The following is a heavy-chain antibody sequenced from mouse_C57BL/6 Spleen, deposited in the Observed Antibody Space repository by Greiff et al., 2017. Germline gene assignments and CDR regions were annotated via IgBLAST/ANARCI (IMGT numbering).Heavy chain of an antibody. V-gene: IGHV5-4*01. J-gene: IGHJ3*01. CDR3: ARGRGFAY. CDR1: GFTFSSYA. Sequence: VQLKESGGGLVKPGGSLKLSCAASGFTFSSYAMSWVRQTPEKRLEWVATISDGGSYTYYPDNVKGRFTISRDNAKNNLYLQMSHLKSEDTAMYYCARGRGFAYWGQGTLVTVSA. CDR2: ISDGGSYT.